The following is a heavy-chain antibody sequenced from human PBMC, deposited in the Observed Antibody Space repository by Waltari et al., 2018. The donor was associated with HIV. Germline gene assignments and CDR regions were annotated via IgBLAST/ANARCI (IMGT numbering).Heavy chain of an antibody. Sequence: QEQLVQSGAEVKKPGSSVKVSCKASGGTFSSNSISWVRQAPGQGIEWMGKIIRVLESTTDAQKFHGRLTISAAESTSTVFMERSSLSFDDTAVYYCARGSSGSYRWFDPWGHGTLVTVSS. CDR1: GGTFSSNS. CDR2: IIRVLEST. V-gene: IGHV1-69*15. D-gene: IGHD1-26*01. CDR3: ARGSSGSYRWFDP. J-gene: IGHJ5*02.